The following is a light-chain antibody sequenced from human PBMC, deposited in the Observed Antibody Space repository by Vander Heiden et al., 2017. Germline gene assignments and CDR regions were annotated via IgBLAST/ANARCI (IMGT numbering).Light chain of an antibody. CDR1: RSDVGGYNN. Sequence: QSPLTHPASVSWSPRQSSTIGGNGTRSDVGGYNNVSWYQHHPGKAPKVMVHAVSNRPSGVSNRFSGSKSGSTASLTISGLQADDEADYYCSSYSTSSTLYVFGTGTKVTVL. V-gene: IGLV2-14*03. CDR2: AVS. CDR3: SSYSTSSTLYV. J-gene: IGLJ1*01.